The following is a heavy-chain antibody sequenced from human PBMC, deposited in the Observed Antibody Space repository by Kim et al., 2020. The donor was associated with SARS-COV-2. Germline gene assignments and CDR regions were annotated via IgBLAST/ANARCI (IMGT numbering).Heavy chain of an antibody. CDR3: VRSGDNSGWIIFDY. Sequence: SETLSLTCTVSGGSLSSHYWSWIRQPAGKGLEWIGRISTSGSTHYNPSLKSRVTMSVDTSKSQVSLSLSSVTAADTAMYYCVRSGDNSGWIIFDYWGQGALVIVSS. J-gene: IGHJ4*02. CDR1: GGSLSSHY. CDR2: ISTSGST. D-gene: IGHD6-19*01. V-gene: IGHV4-4*07.